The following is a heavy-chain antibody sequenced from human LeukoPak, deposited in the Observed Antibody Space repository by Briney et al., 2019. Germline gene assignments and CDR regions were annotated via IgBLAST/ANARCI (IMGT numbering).Heavy chain of an antibody. CDR2: IHHSGST. CDR1: GGSINSINW. CDR3: ARGGHYYDSSAQDY. J-gene: IGHJ4*02. Sequence: SETLSLTCAVSGGSINSINWWSWVRQSPGKGLEWIGEIHHSGSTNYNPFLESRVTISVDTSKNQFSLKLSSVTAADTAVYYCARGGHYYDSSAQDYWGQGTLVTVSS. D-gene: IGHD3-22*01. V-gene: IGHV4-4*02.